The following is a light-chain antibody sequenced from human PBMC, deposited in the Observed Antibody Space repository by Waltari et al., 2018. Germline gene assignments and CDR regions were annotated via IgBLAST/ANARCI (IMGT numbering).Light chain of an antibody. Sequence: QSALPQPASVSGSPGQSITISCTGTSSDVGGYNYVSWYQQPPGKAPKLMIYEVSNRPSGVSNRCSGSKSGNTASLTISGLQAEDEADYYCSSYTSSSTYVFGTGTKVTVL. CDR2: EVS. CDR1: SSDVGGYNY. J-gene: IGLJ1*01. V-gene: IGLV2-14*01. CDR3: SSYTSSSTYV.